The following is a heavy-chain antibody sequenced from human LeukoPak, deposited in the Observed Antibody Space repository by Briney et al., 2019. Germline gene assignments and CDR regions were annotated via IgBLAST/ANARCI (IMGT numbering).Heavy chain of an antibody. CDR3: ARERGRIYCSGGSCYSGYFDY. Sequence: GRSLRLSCAASGFTFSSYAMHWVRQAPGKGLEWVAVISYDESNKYYADSVKGRFTVSRDNSKNTLYLQMNSLRAEDTAVYYCARERGRIYCSGGSCYSGYFDYWGQGTLVTVSS. CDR1: GFTFSSYA. D-gene: IGHD2-15*01. J-gene: IGHJ4*02. CDR2: ISYDESNK. V-gene: IGHV3-30-3*01.